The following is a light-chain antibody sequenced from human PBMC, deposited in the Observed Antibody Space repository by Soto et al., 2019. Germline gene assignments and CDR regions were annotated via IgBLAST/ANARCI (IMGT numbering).Light chain of an antibody. CDR1: QSVRSNY. CDR2: DAS. J-gene: IGKJ4*01. CDR3: QHYGRSPLT. V-gene: IGKV3-20*01. Sequence: EIVLTQSPDTLSLSPGERATLSCRASQSVRSNYLAWYQQKPGQAPRFLIYDASSRATGIPDRFSGSGSGTDFTLTISRLEPEDFAVYYCQHYGRSPLTFGGGTKVEIK.